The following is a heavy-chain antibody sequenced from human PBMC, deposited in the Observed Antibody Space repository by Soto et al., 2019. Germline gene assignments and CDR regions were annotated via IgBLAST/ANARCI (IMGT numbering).Heavy chain of an antibody. J-gene: IGHJ4*02. Sequence: QVQLQQWGAGLLKPSETLSLTCAVYGGSFSGYYWSWIRQPPGKGLEWIGDINHSGSTNYNPSLKRRVTISVDTSKNQFSLKLSSVTAADTAVDYCARGWGRIFDYWGQGTLVTVSS. CDR2: INHSGST. CDR3: ARGWGRIFDY. V-gene: IGHV4-34*01. D-gene: IGHD7-27*01. CDR1: GGSFSGYY.